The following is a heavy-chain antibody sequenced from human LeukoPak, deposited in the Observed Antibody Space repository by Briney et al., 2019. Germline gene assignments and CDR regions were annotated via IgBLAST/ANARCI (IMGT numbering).Heavy chain of an antibody. CDR2: MSDIGPNT. CDR3: ARRLSLRFDAFAV. V-gene: IGHV3-23*01. Sequence: GGSLRLSCAASGFTVTEYAMTWIRQSPGKGREWVSSMSDIGPNTYYADSVKGRFTISRDTSKNTLLLQMNSLRADDTALYFCARRLSLRFDAFAVWGPGTVVTVSS. CDR1: GFTVTEYA. D-gene: IGHD3-3*01. J-gene: IGHJ3*01.